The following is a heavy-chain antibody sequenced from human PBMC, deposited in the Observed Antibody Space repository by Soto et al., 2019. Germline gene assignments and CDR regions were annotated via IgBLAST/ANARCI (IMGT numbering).Heavy chain of an antibody. CDR2: IYHSGST. CDR1: GGSIGSNNW. Sequence: QVQLQESGPGLVKPSGTLSLTCAVSGGSIGSNNWWSWVRQPPGKGLEWIGEIYHSGSTNYNPSLRSRVTISVDKSKNLFSLKLTSVTAADTAVYYCARHRLLMPDYWCFDLWGRGTLLTVSS. V-gene: IGHV4-4*02. CDR3: ARHRLLMPDYWCFDL. J-gene: IGHJ2*01. D-gene: IGHD2-21*01.